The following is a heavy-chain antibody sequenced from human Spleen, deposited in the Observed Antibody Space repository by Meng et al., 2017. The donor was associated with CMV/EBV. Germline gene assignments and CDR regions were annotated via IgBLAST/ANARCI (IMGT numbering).Heavy chain of an antibody. CDR3: ARDFWGTMVRGARRSDAFDI. CDR2: ISSSGSTI. Sequence: GESLKISCAASGFTFSDHYMDWVRQAPGKGLEWVSYISSSGSTINYADFVKGRFTISRDNTKNSLYLQMNSLRVEDTAVYYCARDFWGTMVRGARRSDAFDIWGQGTMVTVSS. J-gene: IGHJ3*02. D-gene: IGHD3-10*01. V-gene: IGHV3-11*04. CDR1: GFTFSDHY.